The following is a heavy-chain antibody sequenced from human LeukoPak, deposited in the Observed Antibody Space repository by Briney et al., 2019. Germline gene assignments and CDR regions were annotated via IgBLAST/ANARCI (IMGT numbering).Heavy chain of an antibody. CDR3: ARESGRYYDSSGYSFDY. CDR2: IYYSGST. D-gene: IGHD3-22*01. Sequence: SETLSLTRTVSGGSISSYYWSWIRQPPGKGLEWIGYIYYSGSTNYNPSLKSRVTISVDTSKNQFSLKLSSVTAADTAVYYCARESGRYYDSSGYSFDYWGQGTLVTVSS. J-gene: IGHJ4*02. CDR1: GGSISSYY. V-gene: IGHV4-59*01.